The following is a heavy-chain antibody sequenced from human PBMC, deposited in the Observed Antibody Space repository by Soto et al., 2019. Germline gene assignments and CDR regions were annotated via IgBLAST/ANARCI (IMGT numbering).Heavy chain of an antibody. CDR1: GGSIGNSY. CDR2: SYYSGSS. J-gene: IGHJ4*02. Sequence: QVQLQESGPGLVKPSETLSLTCTVSGGSIGNSYWSWIRQSPGKGLERIGYSYYSGSSKYNPSLRRRVTISVDTSKKQFSLKLSSVTAADTAVYYFARHSSSWPSFDYWGQGTLVIVSS. CDR3: ARHSSSWPSFDY. D-gene: IGHD6-13*01. V-gene: IGHV4-59*08.